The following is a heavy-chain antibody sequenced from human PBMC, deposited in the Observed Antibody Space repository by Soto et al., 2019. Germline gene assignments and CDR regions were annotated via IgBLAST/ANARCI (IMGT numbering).Heavy chain of an antibody. D-gene: IGHD6-19*01. CDR2: ISGSGGST. CDR3: AREAYSSGLNWFDP. J-gene: IGHJ5*02. V-gene: IGHV3-23*01. Sequence: GGSLRLSCAASGFTFSSYAMTWVRQAPGKGLEWVSVISGSGGSTYFADSVKGQFTISRDNSKNTLYLQMSSLRAEDTAVYYCAREAYSSGLNWFDPWGQGTLVTVSS. CDR1: GFTFSSYA.